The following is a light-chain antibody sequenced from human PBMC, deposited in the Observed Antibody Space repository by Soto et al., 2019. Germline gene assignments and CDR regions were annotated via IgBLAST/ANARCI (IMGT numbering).Light chain of an antibody. V-gene: IGKV3-20*01. J-gene: IGKJ4*01. CDR1: QSVRSNY. CDR2: GTS. Sequence: EIVLTQSPGTLSLSPGERATLSCRASQSVRSNYLAWYQQKPGRAPRLLIHGTSTRAPGIPDRFSGSGSGTDFTLTISRLEPEDFAMYYCQQYGTSPLTFGGGTKVEVK. CDR3: QQYGTSPLT.